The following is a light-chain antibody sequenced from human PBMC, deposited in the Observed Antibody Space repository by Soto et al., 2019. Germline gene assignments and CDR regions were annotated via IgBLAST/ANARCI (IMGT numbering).Light chain of an antibody. J-gene: IGKJ4*01. CDR2: DTS. CDR3: QPYNSWPLT. V-gene: IGKV3-15*01. CDR1: QGIGDT. Sequence: EVVMRQSPSTLSVSPGESVTLSCRASQGIGDTLAWYQHKPGQTPRLLIYDTSTRATGVPTRFSGSRSGAEFTLTINSLQSEDFAVYYCQPYNSWPLTFGGGTKVDIK.